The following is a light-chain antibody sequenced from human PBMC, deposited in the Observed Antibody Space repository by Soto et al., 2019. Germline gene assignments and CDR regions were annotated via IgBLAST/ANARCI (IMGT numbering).Light chain of an antibody. V-gene: IGKV3-11*01. CDR3: QQRSNWPLLT. CDR1: QSVSNY. Sequence: EIVLTQSPATLSLSPGERATLSCRASQSVSNYLAWYQQKPGQAPRLLIYDASNRATGIPARFTGSGSGTDFTLTISSLEPEDFAVYYCQQRSNWPLLTFGGGTKVVIK. J-gene: IGKJ4*01. CDR2: DAS.